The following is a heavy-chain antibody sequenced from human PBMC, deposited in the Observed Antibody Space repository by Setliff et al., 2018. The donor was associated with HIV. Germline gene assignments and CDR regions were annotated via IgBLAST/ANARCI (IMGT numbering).Heavy chain of an antibody. V-gene: IGHV5-51*01. CDR1: GYSLPNNW. CDR2: IYPENSDA. D-gene: IGHD3-3*01. CDR3: ERLSQRIRIFGVINRGEEFDI. J-gene: IGHJ3*02. Sequence: PGESLKISCKGSGYSLPNNWIGWVRQMSGKGLEWMGFIYPENSDARYSLSFEGQVTISADNSNSTAYLQWSSLKASDTAMYFCERLSQRIRIFGVINRGEEFDIWGQGTMVTVSS.